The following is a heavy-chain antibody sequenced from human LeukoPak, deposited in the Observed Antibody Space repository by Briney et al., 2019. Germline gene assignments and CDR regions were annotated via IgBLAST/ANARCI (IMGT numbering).Heavy chain of an antibody. Sequence: GESLKTSCKGSGYRFTTSWIAWVRPIPRKGLEWMGFIYPGDSDTRYSPPFQGQVIISADTSITTAYMQCGSLRASDSAVYYCATLTSQKYAMDVWGQGTTVTVS. CDR3: ATLTSQKYAMDV. CDR2: IYPGDSDT. CDR1: GYRFTTSW. J-gene: IGHJ6*02. V-gene: IGHV5-51*01.